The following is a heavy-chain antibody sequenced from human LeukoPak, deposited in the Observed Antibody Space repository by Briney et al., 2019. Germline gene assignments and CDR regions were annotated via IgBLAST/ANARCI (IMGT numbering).Heavy chain of an antibody. CDR1: GGSISSYY. CDR2: IYASGST. D-gene: IGHD4/OR15-4a*01. CDR3: ERVLKSGAHWNDAFDI. V-gene: IGHV4-4*07. Sequence: SSETLSLTCTVSGGSISSYYWSCIRQPAGKGLEWIGRIYASGSTNYNPSLKSRVTMSVDTSKNQFSLKLSSVTAADTAVYYCERVLKSGAHWNDAFDIWGQGTMVTVSS. J-gene: IGHJ3*02.